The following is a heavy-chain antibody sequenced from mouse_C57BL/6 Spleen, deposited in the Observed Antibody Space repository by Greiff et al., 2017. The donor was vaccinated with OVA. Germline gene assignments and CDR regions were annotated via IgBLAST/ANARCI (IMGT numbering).Heavy chain of an antibody. D-gene: IGHD2-3*01. J-gene: IGHJ2*01. V-gene: IGHV5-6*01. Sequence: EVQVVESGGDLVKPGGSLKLSCAASGFTFSSYGMSWVRQTPDKRLEWVATISSGGSYTYYPDSVKGRFTISRDNAKNTLYLQMSSLKSEDTAMYYCARELMGGIYYFDYWGQGTTLTVSS. CDR1: GFTFSSYG. CDR2: ISSGGSYT. CDR3: ARELMGGIYYFDY.